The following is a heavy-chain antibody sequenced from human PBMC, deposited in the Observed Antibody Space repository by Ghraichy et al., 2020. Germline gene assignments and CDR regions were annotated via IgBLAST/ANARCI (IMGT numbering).Heavy chain of an antibody. Sequence: SQTLSLTCAISGDSVSTNSAAWNWIRQSPSRGLEWLGRTYYRSKWYNEFPVSVKSRITINPDTSKNQFSLQLNSVTPEDTAVYYCVRATSRYFDLWGRGTLVTVSS. V-gene: IGHV6-1*01. CDR2: TYYRSKWYN. CDR1: GDSVSTNSAA. CDR3: VRATSRYFDL. J-gene: IGHJ2*01.